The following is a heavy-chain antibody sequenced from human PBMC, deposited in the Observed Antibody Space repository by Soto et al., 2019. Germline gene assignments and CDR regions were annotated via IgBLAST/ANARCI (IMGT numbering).Heavy chain of an antibody. V-gene: IGHV1-18*01. CDR3: ARCYCSIGSCYACWHLDL. D-gene: IGHD2-15*01. Sequence: QVHLVQSGAEVKEPGASVKVSCQASGYTFTNYAISWVRQAPGHGLEWMGWISPSTGDTDQAQRFQDRVTMTLDTSKNTANMELRSMGTDDTAVYYCARCYCSIGSCYACWHLDLWGPGTLVTVSS. CDR2: ISPSTGDT. CDR1: GYTFTNYA. J-gene: IGHJ2*01.